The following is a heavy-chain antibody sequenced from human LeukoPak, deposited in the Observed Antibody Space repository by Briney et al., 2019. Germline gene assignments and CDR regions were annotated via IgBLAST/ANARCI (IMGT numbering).Heavy chain of an antibody. CDR3: ARDYGYCRGNTCYASFDY. V-gene: IGHV3-48*02. CDR1: GFSISNYG. CDR2: MISNGNTE. J-gene: IGHJ4*01. Sequence: GGSLRLSCAGSGFSISNYGMNWVRLAPGKGLEWVSMISNGNTEHYADSVKGRFTVSRDNARNSAYLQMNSLRDEDTAMYYSARDYGYCRGNTCYASFDYWGHGTLVTVSS. D-gene: IGHD2-2*01.